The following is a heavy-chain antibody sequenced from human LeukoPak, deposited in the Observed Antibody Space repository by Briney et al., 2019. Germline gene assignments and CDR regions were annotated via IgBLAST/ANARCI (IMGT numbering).Heavy chain of an antibody. Sequence: PPGGFLRLSCAASGFTFNSDAMSWVRQAPGKGLEWVSAISGSGGSTYYADSMRGRFTISRDNSKNTLYLQMNSLRAEDTAVYYCAKTPGYTTVTSHDYWGQGTLVTVSS. V-gene: IGHV3-23*01. D-gene: IGHD4-17*01. CDR3: AKTPGYTTVTSHDY. CDR2: ISGSGGST. J-gene: IGHJ4*02. CDR1: GFTFNSDA.